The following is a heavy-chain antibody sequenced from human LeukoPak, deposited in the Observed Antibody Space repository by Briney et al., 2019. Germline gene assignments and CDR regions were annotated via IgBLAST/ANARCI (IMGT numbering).Heavy chain of an antibody. D-gene: IGHD3-22*01. Sequence: PGRSLRLSCVASGFTFKLYWMHWVRQVPGKGPVWVARINDDGSDTVYADSVKGRFTISRDDAKNMLFLQMNSLRGEDTAVYHCVRGGPSTWFWGQGTLVTVSS. J-gene: IGHJ4*02. CDR1: GFTFKLYW. CDR3: VRGGPSTWF. V-gene: IGHV3-74*01. CDR2: INDDGSDT.